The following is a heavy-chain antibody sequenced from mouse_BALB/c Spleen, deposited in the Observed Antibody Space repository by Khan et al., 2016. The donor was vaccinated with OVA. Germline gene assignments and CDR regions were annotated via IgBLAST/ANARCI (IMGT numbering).Heavy chain of an antibody. V-gene: IGHV5-6*01. Sequence: EVQRVESGGDLVRPGGSLKLSCAASGFTFSAYGMSWVRQSPGKRLEWVATINSDGDYTYYQDSFKGRFTISRDNAKNTLYLQMRSLKSEATAMXYCASHVAGSFDYWGQGTLVTVSA. CDR2: INSDGDYT. CDR1: GFTFSAYG. J-gene: IGHJ3*01. CDR3: ASHVAGSFDY. D-gene: IGHD1-1*01.